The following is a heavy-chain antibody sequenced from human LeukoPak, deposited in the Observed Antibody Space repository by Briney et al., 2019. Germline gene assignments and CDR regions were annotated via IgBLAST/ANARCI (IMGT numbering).Heavy chain of an antibody. Sequence: PSETLSLTCTVSGGSISSGDYYWSWIRQPPGKGLEWIGYIYYSGSTYYNPSLKSRVIISVDTSKNQFSLKLSSVTAADTAVYYCAREAYDSSGYYSDYWGQGTLVTVSS. V-gene: IGHV4-30-4*01. J-gene: IGHJ4*02. CDR2: IYYSGST. CDR3: AREAYDSSGYYSDY. CDR1: GGSISSGDYY. D-gene: IGHD3-22*01.